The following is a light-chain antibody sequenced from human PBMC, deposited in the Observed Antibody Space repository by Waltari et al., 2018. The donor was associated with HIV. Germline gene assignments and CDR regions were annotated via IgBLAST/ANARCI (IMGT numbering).Light chain of an antibody. CDR3: QQISSASRT. V-gene: IGKV1-5*03. J-gene: IGKJ4*01. CDR1: QSIGNW. CDR2: KAS. Sequence: DIQMTQSPSTLSASVGDRVTITCRASQSIGNWLAWYQQKPGRAPKVLIYKASSLQSGVPSRFSGRGSETEFTLTISSLQPDDFATYCCQQISSASRTFGGGTKVEIK.